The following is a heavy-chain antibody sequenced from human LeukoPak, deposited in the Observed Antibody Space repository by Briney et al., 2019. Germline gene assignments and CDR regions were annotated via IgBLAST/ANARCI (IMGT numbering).Heavy chain of an antibody. J-gene: IGHJ4*02. V-gene: IGHV3-48*01. D-gene: IGHD6-19*01. CDR3: ARSPIAVAGGVFDY. Sequence: GGSLRLSCAASGFTFSSYSMNWVRQAPGKGLEWVSYISSSSSTIYYADSVKGRFTISRDNAKNSLYLQMNSLRAEDTAVYYCARSPIAVAGGVFDYWGQGTLVTVSS. CDR2: ISSSSSTI. CDR1: GFTFSSYS.